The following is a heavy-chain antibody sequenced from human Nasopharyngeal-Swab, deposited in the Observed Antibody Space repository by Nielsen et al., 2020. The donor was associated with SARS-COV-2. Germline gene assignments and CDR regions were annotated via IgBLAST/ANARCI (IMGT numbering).Heavy chain of an antibody. J-gene: IGHJ6*03. CDR2: IDPSDSYT. Sequence: GGSLRLSCKGSGSSFTSYWISWVRQMPGKGLEWMGRIDPSDSYTNYSPSFQGHVTISADKSISTAYLQWSSLKASDTAMYYCARQIRFLEWLPYYYCYMDVWGKGTTVTVSS. CDR3: ARQIRFLEWLPYYYCYMDV. CDR1: GSSFTSYW. V-gene: IGHV5-10-1*01. D-gene: IGHD3-3*01.